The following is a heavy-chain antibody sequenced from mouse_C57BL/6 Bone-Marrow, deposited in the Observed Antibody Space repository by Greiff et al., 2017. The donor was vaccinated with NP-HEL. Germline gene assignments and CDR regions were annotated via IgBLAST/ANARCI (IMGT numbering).Heavy chain of an antibody. J-gene: IGHJ3*01. CDR3: AYGRTWFAY. CDR1: GYTFTSYW. CDR2: IDPSDSYT. Sequence: QVQLQQPGAELVMPGASVKLSCKASGYTFTSYWMHWVKQRPGQGLEWIGEIDPSDSYTNYNQKFKGKSTLTVDNSSSTAYMQLSSLTSEDSAVYYCAYGRTWFAYWGQGTLVTVSA. D-gene: IGHD2-10*02. V-gene: IGHV1-69*01.